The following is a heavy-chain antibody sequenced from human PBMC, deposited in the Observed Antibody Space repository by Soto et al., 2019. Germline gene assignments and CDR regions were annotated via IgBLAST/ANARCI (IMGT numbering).Heavy chain of an antibody. CDR2: ISAYNGNT. Sequence: GASVKVSCKASGYTFTSYGISWVRQAPGQGLEWMGWISAYNGNTNYAQKLQGRVTMTTDTSTSTAYMELRSLRSDDTAVYYCARDTAVAGTQDAFDIWAQGTMVTVSS. J-gene: IGHJ3*02. V-gene: IGHV1-18*01. CDR3: ARDTAVAGTQDAFDI. CDR1: GYTFTSYG. D-gene: IGHD6-19*01.